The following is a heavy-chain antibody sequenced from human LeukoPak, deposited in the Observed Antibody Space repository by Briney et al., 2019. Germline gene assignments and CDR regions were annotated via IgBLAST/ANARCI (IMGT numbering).Heavy chain of an antibody. Sequence: VASVKVSCKASGGTFSSYAISWVRRAPGQGLEWMGGIIPIFGTANYAQKFQGRVTITADESTSTAYMELSSLRSEDTAVYYCAKGREDYYGSGSTPYYYYMDVWGKGTTVTISS. CDR3: AKGREDYYGSGSTPYYYYMDV. CDR2: IIPIFGTA. CDR1: GGTFSSYA. V-gene: IGHV1-69*13. D-gene: IGHD3-10*01. J-gene: IGHJ6*03.